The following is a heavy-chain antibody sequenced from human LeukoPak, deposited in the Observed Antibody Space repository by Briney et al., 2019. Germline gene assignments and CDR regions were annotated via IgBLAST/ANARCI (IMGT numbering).Heavy chain of an antibody. D-gene: IGHD4-11*01. CDR1: GFTLSTYG. V-gene: IGHV3-74*01. CDR3: ARRSNPSQGDYYYYYMDV. J-gene: IGHJ6*03. CDR2: INKVGSRT. Sequence: GGSLRLSFAPSGFTLSTYGMNGVRQAPGKGLVWVSRINKVGSRTNYGDVVQGRFTISRDNAKNTLYLQMNSRTVDDTAVYYCARRSNPSQGDYYYYYMDVWGKGTAVTVSS.